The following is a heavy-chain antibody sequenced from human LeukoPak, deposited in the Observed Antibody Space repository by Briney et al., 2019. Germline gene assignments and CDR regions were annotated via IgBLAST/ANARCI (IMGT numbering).Heavy chain of an antibody. CDR2: IYCSGST. J-gene: IGHJ4*02. CDR1: GGSISSGDYY. Sequence: PSQTLSLTCIVTGGSISSGDYYWSWIRQPPGNCLERLGYIYCSGSTYYNPSLKSRVTISVDTSKNQFSLKLSSVTAADTAVYYCARNFQSREFDYWGQGTLITVSS. CDR3: ARNFQSREFDY. V-gene: IGHV4-30-4*08.